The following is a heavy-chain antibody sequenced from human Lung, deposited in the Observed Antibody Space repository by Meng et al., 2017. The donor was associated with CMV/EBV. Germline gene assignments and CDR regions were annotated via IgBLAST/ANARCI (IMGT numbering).Heavy chain of an antibody. Sequence: EAGADLGKPSGTRTLTGVVSGGSISSSNWWRWVRQPPGKGLEWIGEIYNSGSTNYNPSLKSRVTISVDKSKNQFSLKLSSVTAADTAVYYCASFPPPGKQWLVTDYWGQGTLVTVSS. CDR1: GGSISSSNW. V-gene: IGHV4-4*02. CDR2: IYNSGST. D-gene: IGHD6-19*01. J-gene: IGHJ4*02. CDR3: ASFPPPGKQWLVTDY.